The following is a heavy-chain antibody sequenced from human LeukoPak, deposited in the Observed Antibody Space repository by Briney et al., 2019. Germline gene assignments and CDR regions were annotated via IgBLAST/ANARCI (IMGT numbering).Heavy chain of an antibody. CDR1: GFTVNTNY. Sequence: RGSLRLSCAVSGFTVNTNYMSWVRQAPGKGLEWVSVIYSGGSTKYADSVKGRFTISRDISKNTLSLQMNSLRIEDTAVYYCARGATAVTTPNWGRGTLVTVSS. CDR3: ARGATAVTTPN. D-gene: IGHD4-17*01. V-gene: IGHV3-53*01. J-gene: IGHJ4*02. CDR2: IYSGGST.